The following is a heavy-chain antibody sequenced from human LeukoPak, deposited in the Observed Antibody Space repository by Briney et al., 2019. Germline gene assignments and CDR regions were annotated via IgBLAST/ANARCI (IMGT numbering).Heavy chain of an antibody. J-gene: IGHJ4*02. V-gene: IGHV3-21*01. D-gene: IGHD6-6*01. CDR3: RRGEYSSSPGFDY. CDR1: GFTFISYA. Sequence: KPGGSLRLSCAASGFTFISYAMSWVRQAPGKGLEWVSSISSSSSYIYYADSVKGRFTISRDNAKNSLYLQMNSLRAEDTAVYYCRRGEYSSSPGFDYWGQGTLVTVSS. CDR2: ISSSSSYI.